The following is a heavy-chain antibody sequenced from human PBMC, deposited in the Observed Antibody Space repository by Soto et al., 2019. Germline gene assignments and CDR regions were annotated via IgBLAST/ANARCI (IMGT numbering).Heavy chain of an antibody. CDR3: ARRPDAFDI. CDR1: GSTFTDFT. V-gene: IGHV3-23*01. CDR2: ISGDGLST. J-gene: IGHJ3*02. Sequence: QTVGSLRLSCAGSGSTFTDFTMTWVRQAPGKGLEWVSAISGDGLSTYYAGSVKGRFTISRDNSKTTLYLQINSLRAEDTAVYYCARRPDAFDIWGRGTMVTVSS.